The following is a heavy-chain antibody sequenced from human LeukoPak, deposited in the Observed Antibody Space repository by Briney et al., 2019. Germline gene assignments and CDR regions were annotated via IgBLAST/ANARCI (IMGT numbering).Heavy chain of an antibody. CDR3: TTDHTDIGRYIGLGGTGVS. CDR1: GFTFSWAW. V-gene: IGHV3-15*01. J-gene: IGHJ5*02. Sequence: TGGSLRLSCTTSGFTFSWAWMSWVRQAPGKGLEWVGHIQSKGDGEATDYGAAVKGRFTISRDDSKDTVYLQMNNLQVEDTAIYYCTTDHTDIGRYIGLGGTGVSWGQGTLATVSS. D-gene: IGHD2-2*02. CDR2: IQSKGDGEAT.